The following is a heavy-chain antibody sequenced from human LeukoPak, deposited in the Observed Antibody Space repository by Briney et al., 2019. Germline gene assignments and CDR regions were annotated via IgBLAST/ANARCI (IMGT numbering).Heavy chain of an antibody. Sequence: KPSETLSLTCAVYGGSFSGYYWSWIRQPPGKGLEWIGEINHSGSTNYNPSLKSRVTISVDTSKNQFSLKLSSVTAADTAVYYCARVDYGSGSLKNWFDPWGQGTLVTVSS. CDR1: GGSFSGYY. CDR3: ARVDYGSGSLKNWFDP. J-gene: IGHJ5*02. D-gene: IGHD3-10*01. CDR2: INHSGST. V-gene: IGHV4-34*01.